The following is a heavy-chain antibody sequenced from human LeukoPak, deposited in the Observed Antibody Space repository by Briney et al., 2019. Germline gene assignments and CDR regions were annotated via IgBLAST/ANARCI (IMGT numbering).Heavy chain of an antibody. D-gene: IGHD3-22*01. CDR2: IYYSGST. J-gene: IGHJ3*02. V-gene: IGHV4-59*01. CDR3: ARDTLDYDSSGYYGDAFDI. Sequence: SETLSLTCTVSGGSISSCYWSWIRQPPGKGLEWIGYIYYSGSTNYNPSLKSRVTISVDTSKNQFSLKLSSVTAADTAVYYCARDTLDYDSSGYYGDAFDIWGQGTMVTVSS. CDR1: GGSISSCY.